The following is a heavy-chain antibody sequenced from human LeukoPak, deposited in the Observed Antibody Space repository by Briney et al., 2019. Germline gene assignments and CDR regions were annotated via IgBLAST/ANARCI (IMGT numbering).Heavy chain of an antibody. J-gene: IGHJ4*02. CDR1: GFTFSDHY. CDR2: ISSSGSTR. V-gene: IGHV3-11*01. D-gene: IGHD1-1*01. Sequence: GGSLRLSCAASGFTFSDHYMSWIRQAPGKGLEWVSYISSSGSTRYYTDSVKGRFTISRGNAKNSLYLQMNSLRAEDTAVYYRARDTTQRGVWGQGTLVTVSS. CDR3: ARDTTQRGV.